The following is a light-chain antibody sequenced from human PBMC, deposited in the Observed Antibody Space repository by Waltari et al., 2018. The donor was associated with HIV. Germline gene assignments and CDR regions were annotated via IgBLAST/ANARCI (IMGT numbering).Light chain of an antibody. J-gene: IGLJ3*02. V-gene: IGLV1-40*03. Sequence: QSVVTQPPSVSGAPGQRVTIACAGSSSNIGAGYDVHWYQQFPGTAPKLLIYGNNDRPSGVPDRFSGSQSGASASLAITGLQAEDEADYYCQSYDRSLSTWVFGGGTKLTVL. CDR2: GNN. CDR3: QSYDRSLSTWV. CDR1: SSNIGAGYD.